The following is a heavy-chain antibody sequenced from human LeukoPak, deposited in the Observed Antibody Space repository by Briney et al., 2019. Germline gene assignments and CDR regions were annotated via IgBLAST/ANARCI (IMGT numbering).Heavy chain of an antibody. CDR2: ISSSSSMI. CDR1: GFTFSSYS. J-gene: IGHJ4*02. Sequence: PGGSLRLSCAASGFTFSSYSMNWVRQAPGKGLEWVSFISSSSSMIYYADSVKGRFSISGDKAKNSLYLQMNSLRAEDTAVYYCARVGSVAADDYWGQGTLVTVSS. V-gene: IGHV3-48*01. CDR3: ARVGSVAADDY. D-gene: IGHD5/OR15-5a*01.